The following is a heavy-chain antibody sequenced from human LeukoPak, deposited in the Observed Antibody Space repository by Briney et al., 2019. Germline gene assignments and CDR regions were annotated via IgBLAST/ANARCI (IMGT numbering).Heavy chain of an antibody. CDR1: GGSISSSSYY. J-gene: IGHJ5*02. Sequence: SETLSLTCTVSGGSISSSSYYWGWIRQPPGKGLEWIGSIYYSGSTFYNPSLKSRVTISVDTSKNQFSLKLSSVTATDTAVYYCSRESTVIWFDPWGQGTLVTVSS. CDR2: IYYSGST. CDR3: SRESTVIWFDP. V-gene: IGHV4-39*07. D-gene: IGHD4-11*01.